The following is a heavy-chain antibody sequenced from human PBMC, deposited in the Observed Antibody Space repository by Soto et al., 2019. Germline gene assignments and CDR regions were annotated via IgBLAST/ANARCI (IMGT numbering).Heavy chain of an antibody. Sequence: EVQLVESGGGLVQPGGSLRLSCAASGFPISGHWMHWVRQVPGKGLVWVSRINSEGSSTSYADSVKGRFIISRDNAKNTLFLQMNSLRDEDTAVYYCARSYSGTYGCLDPWGPGTLVTGSS. D-gene: IGHD1-26*01. CDR1: GFPISGHW. J-gene: IGHJ5*02. V-gene: IGHV3-74*01. CDR2: INSEGSST. CDR3: ARSYSGTYGCLDP.